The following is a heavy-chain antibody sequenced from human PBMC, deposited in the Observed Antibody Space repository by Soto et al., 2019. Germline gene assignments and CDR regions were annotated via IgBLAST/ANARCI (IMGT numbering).Heavy chain of an antibody. CDR2: ISYDGSNK. V-gene: IGHV3-30*18. Sequence: GGSLRLSCAASGFTFSSYGMHWVRQAPGKGLEWVAVISYDGSNKYYADSVKGRFTISRDNSKNTLYLQMNSLRAEDTAVYYCAKDLRIQLWSAEFTPDDYWGQGTLVTVSS. D-gene: IGHD5-18*01. J-gene: IGHJ4*02. CDR3: AKDLRIQLWSAEFTPDDY. CDR1: GFTFSSYG.